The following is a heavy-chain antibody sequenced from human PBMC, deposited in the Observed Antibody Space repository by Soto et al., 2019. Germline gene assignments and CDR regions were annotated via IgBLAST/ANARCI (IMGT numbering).Heavy chain of an antibody. Sequence: TLSLTCDISGDRVSSNSAAWNWIRQSPSRGLEWLGRTYYRSKWYNEYAVSVKSRITINSDTSKNQFSLQLNSVTPEDTAVYYCARAGTYSSSAIDYWGQGTLVTVSS. D-gene: IGHD6-6*01. V-gene: IGHV6-1*01. CDR1: GDRVSSNSAA. J-gene: IGHJ4*02. CDR2: TYYRSKWYN. CDR3: ARAGTYSSSAIDY.